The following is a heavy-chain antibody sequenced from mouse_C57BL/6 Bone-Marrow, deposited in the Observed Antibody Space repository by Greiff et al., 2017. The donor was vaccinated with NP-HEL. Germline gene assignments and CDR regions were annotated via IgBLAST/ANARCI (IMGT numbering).Heavy chain of an antibody. CDR3: ARIADDGYYPSMDY. D-gene: IGHD2-3*01. CDR2: IWWDDDK. V-gene: IGHV8-8*01. CDR1: GFSLSTFGMG. Sequence: QVQLKQSGPGILQPSQTLSLTCSFSGFSLSTFGMGVGWIRQPPGKGLEWLAHIWWDDDKYYNPALKSRLTISKDTSKNQVFLKIANADTADTATYYCARIADDGYYPSMDYWGQGTSVTVSS. J-gene: IGHJ4*01.